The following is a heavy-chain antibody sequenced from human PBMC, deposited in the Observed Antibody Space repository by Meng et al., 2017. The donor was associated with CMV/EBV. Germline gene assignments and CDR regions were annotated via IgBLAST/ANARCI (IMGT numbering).Heavy chain of an antibody. D-gene: IGHD1-14*01. CDR1: GGSISSGDYY. CDR3: ARVTSRVAGAFDY. CDR2: IYYSGST. J-gene: IGHJ4*02. Sequence: HVQLQEAGPGLVKPSQTLSLTCTVSGGSISSGDYYWSWIRQPPGKGLEWIGYIYYSGSTYYNPSLKSRVTISVDTSKNQFSLKLSSVTAADTAVYYCARVTSRVAGAFDYWGQGTLVTVFS. V-gene: IGHV4-30-4*08.